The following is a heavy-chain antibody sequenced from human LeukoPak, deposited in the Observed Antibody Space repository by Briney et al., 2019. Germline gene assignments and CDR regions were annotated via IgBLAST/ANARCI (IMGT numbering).Heavy chain of an antibody. CDR3: ARLEGTGYRGGWFDP. D-gene: IGHD3-9*01. V-gene: IGHV1-2*02. CDR1: GYTFTGYY. J-gene: IGHJ5*02. Sequence: ASVKVSCKASGYTFTGYYMHWVRQAPGQGLEWMGWITPNSGGTNYAQKFQGRVTMTRDTSISTASLELRSLTSDDTAVYYCARLEGTGYRGGWFDPWGQGSLVTVSS. CDR2: ITPNSGGT.